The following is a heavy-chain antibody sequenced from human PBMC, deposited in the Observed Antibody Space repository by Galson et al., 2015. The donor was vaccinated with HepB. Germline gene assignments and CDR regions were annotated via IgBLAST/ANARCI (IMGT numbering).Heavy chain of an antibody. D-gene: IGHD6-19*01. J-gene: IGHJ4*02. V-gene: IGHV4-4*07. CDR1: GGSISSYY. Sequence: TVSGGSISSYYWSWIRQPAGKGLEWIGRIYTSGSTNYNPSLKSRVTMSVDTSKNQFSLKLSSVTAADTAVYYCALLGYSSGWYVDYWGQGTLVTVSS. CDR3: ALLGYSSGWYVDY. CDR2: IYTSGST.